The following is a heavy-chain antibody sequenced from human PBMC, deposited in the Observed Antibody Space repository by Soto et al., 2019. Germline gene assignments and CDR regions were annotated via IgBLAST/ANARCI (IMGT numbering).Heavy chain of an antibody. CDR1: GFTVSTKY. Sequence: EVQLVESGGGLVQPGGSLRLSCAASGFTVSTKYMSWVRQAPGKGLEWVSVIYSGGSTFYADSVRGRFTISRDNSKNTVNLQMHSLRADDTAVYYCARDPWAADYCGKGTLVTVSS. CDR3: ARDPWAADY. CDR2: IYSGGST. J-gene: IGHJ4*02. D-gene: IGHD3-16*01. V-gene: IGHV3-66*01.